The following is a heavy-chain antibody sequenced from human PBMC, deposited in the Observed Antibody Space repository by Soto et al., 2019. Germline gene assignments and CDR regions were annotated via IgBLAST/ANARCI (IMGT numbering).Heavy chain of an antibody. V-gene: IGHV4-30-2*01. CDR1: GGSISSGGYS. Sequence: SETLSLTCAVSGGSISSGGYSWSWIRQPPGKGLEWIGYIYHSGSTYYNPSLKSRVTISVDRSKNQFSLKLSSVTAADTAVYYCARGPYGSGSSTSRGFDPWGQGTLVTVSS. D-gene: IGHD3-10*01. J-gene: IGHJ5*02. CDR2: IYHSGST. CDR3: ARGPYGSGSSTSRGFDP.